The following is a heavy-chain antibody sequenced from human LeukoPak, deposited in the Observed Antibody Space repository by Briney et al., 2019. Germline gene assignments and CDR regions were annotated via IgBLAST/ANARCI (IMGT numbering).Heavy chain of an antibody. J-gene: IGHJ6*02. V-gene: IGHV1-2*02. CDR2: INPNSGGT. D-gene: IGHD3-10*01. Sequence: ASVKVSCKAAGYTFTGYYMHWVRQAPGQGLEWMGWINPNSGGTNYAQKFQGRVTMTRDTSISTAYMELSRLRSDDTAVYYCARDFASPSGSSRMDVWGQGTTVTVSS. CDR3: ARDFASPSGSSRMDV. CDR1: GYTFTGYY.